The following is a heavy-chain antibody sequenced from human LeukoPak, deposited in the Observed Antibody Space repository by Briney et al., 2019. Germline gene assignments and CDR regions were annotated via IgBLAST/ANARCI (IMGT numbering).Heavy chain of an antibody. CDR3: ARDYLGWLDP. CDR2: ISYDGSNK. J-gene: IGHJ5*02. Sequence: PGRSLRLSCAASGFTFSSYAVHWVRQAPGKGLEWVAFISYDGSNKYYADSVKGRFTISRDNAKNTLYLQMNSLRAEDTAVYYCARDYLGWLDPWGQGTLVTVSS. V-gene: IGHV3-30-3*01. CDR1: GFTFSSYA.